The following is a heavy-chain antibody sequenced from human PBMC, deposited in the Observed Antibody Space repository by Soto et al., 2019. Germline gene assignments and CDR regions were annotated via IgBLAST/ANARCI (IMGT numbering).Heavy chain of an antibody. CDR3: ATMKRARLDS. D-gene: IGHD6-25*01. CDR1: GIMSSGYG. Sequence: QGQVVQSGPAMKEPGSSVKVSCRASGIMSSGYGFSWVRQAPGQGLEWVGMINPILDSTHYAQNLQGRVSLSVDKSRDTAYLEVTSLRLKDTAIYFCATMKRARLDSWGRGTVVTVSS. V-gene: IGHV1-69*09. CDR2: INPILDST. J-gene: IGHJ4*02.